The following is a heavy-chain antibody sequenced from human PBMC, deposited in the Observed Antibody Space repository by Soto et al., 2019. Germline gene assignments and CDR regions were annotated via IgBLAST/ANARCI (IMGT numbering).Heavy chain of an antibody. V-gene: IGHV3-66*01. Sequence: EVQLVESGGGLVQPGGSLRLSCTASGFIVSDTYVNWVRQAPGKGLVWVSVISNRGDTHYADSVRGRFSLSRALSINTMHLQTNNLRVEDTAVYYCAREPRYCRGGSCSITGDAYDIWGQGTMVTVSS. D-gene: IGHD2-15*01. CDR2: ISNRGDT. CDR3: AREPRYCRGGSCSITGDAYDI. CDR1: GFIVSDTY. J-gene: IGHJ3*02.